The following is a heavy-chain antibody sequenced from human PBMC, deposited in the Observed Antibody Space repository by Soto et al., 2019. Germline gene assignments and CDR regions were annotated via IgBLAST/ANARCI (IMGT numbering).Heavy chain of an antibody. CDR1: GFTFSNAW. D-gene: IGHD6-19*01. Sequence: GGSLRLSCAASGFTFSNAWMSWVRQAPGKGLEWVGRIKSKTDGGTTDYAAPVKGRFTISRDDSKNTLYLQMNSLKTEGTAVYYCTTGSPYSSGWYIPPDWGQGTLVTVSS. J-gene: IGHJ4*02. CDR3: TTGSPYSSGWYIPPD. V-gene: IGHV3-15*01. CDR2: IKSKTDGGTT.